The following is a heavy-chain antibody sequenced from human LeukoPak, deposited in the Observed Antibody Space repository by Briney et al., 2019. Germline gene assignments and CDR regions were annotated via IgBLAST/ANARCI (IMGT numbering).Heavy chain of an antibody. Sequence: SETLSLTCTVSGGFISSSSHYWGWIRQPPGKGLEWIGSIYYSGTTAYNPSLKSRVTISVDTSKNQFSLKLSSVTAADTAVYYCVRWQSGSMFHPPWGQGTLVTVSS. J-gene: IGHJ5*02. CDR3: VRWQSGSMFHPP. V-gene: IGHV4-39*01. CDR2: IYYSGTT. D-gene: IGHD3-10*02. CDR1: GGFISSSSHY.